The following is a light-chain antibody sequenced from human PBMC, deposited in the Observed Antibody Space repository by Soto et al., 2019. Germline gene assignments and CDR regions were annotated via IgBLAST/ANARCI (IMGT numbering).Light chain of an antibody. J-gene: IGKJ2*01. CDR2: GAS. Sequence: EIVLTQSPGTLSLSPGERATLSCRASQSVSSSYFAWYQQKPGQTPRLRIDGASSRATGIPDRFSGSGSGTDFTLTISRLEPEDFAVYYCQQYGSSPYTFGPGTKLEIK. CDR3: QQYGSSPYT. V-gene: IGKV3-20*01. CDR1: QSVSSSY.